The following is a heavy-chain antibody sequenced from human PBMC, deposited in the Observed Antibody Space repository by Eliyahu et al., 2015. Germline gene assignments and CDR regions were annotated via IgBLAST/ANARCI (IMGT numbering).Heavy chain of an antibody. D-gene: IGHD3-22*01. Sequence: GIIPILGIANYAQKFQGRVTITADKSTSTAYMELSSLRSEDTAVYYCASEYYDSSGYLYYYYYGMDVWGQGTTVTVSS. J-gene: IGHJ6*02. V-gene: IGHV1-69*10. CDR3: ASEYYDSSGYLYYYYYGMDV. CDR2: IIPILGIA.